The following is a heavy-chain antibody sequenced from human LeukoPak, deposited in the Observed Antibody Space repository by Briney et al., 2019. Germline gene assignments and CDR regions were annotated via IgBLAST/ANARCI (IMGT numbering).Heavy chain of an antibody. Sequence: GGSLRLSCAASGFTFSNCGMHWVRQAPGKGLEWVAFIRYDGSNKYYADSVKGRFTISRDNSKNTLYLQMNSLRAEDTAVYYCASDSYSSSWFPNFDYWGQGTLVTVSS. J-gene: IGHJ4*02. CDR3: ASDSYSSSWFPNFDY. V-gene: IGHV3-30*02. CDR1: GFTFSNCG. CDR2: IRYDGSNK. D-gene: IGHD6-13*01.